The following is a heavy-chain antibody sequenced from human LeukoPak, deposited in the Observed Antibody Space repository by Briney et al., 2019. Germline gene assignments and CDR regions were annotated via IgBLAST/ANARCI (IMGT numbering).Heavy chain of an antibody. CDR2: INPNSGGT. V-gene: IGHV1-2*02. CDR3: ARGDYYYGSGSYPYRRDYYYYYMDV. Sequence: ASVKVSCKASGYTFTGYYMHWVQQAPGQGLEWMELINPNSGGTNYAQKFQGRVTMTRETAISTAYMELSRLRSDDTAVYYCARGDYYYGSGSYPYRRDYYYYYMDVWGKGTTVTVSS. J-gene: IGHJ6*03. D-gene: IGHD3-10*01. CDR1: GYTFTGYY.